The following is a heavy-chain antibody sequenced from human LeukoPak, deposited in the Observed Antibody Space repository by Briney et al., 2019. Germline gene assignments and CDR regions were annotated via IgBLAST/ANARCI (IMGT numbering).Heavy chain of an antibody. J-gene: IGHJ4*02. Sequence: GGSLRLSCAGSGFSFSTYWLSWVRQAPWKGLEWVANIDEAGKDRYYADSVKGRFTISRDNTKNSVFLDMTSLRVEDTAVYYCSTAKFDNWGQGTLVTVSS. CDR1: GFSFSTYW. V-gene: IGHV3-7*01. CDR3: STAKFDN. CDR2: IDEAGKDR.